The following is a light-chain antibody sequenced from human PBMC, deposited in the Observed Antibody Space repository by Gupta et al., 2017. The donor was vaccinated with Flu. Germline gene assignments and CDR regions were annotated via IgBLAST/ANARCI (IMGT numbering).Light chain of an antibody. V-gene: IGKV3-11*01. CDR3: QLSSA. CDR2: DTS. J-gene: IGKJ4*01. CDR1: QHFTNF. Sequence: SLSPSDTTTLTYSASQHFTNFCAWYQHKPGRAPRLLIYDTSKRATGIPARLSGNGSGTDFFLTINSLAPAVSAVYCCQLSSAFGGGTTVEIK.